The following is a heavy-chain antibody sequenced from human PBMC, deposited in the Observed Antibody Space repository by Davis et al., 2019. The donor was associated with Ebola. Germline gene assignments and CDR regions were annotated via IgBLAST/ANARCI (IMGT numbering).Heavy chain of an antibody. V-gene: IGHV4-59*01. J-gene: IGHJ4*02. CDR1: GGSIGTYD. Sequence: SETLSLTCTVSGGSIGTYDWSWIRQSPGKGLEYIGYINHSGSTNYNPSLKSRVTISVDTSKNQFSLKLSSVTAADTAVYYCARDIYGGNGPLDYWGQGTLVTVSS. CDR2: INHSGST. CDR3: ARDIYGGNGPLDY. D-gene: IGHD4-23*01.